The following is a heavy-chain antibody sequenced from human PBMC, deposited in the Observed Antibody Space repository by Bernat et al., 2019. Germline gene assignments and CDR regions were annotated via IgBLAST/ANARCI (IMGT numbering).Heavy chain of an antibody. CDR1: GFRFSSHD. D-gene: IGHD1-26*01. Sequence: EVQLVESGGGLVQPGGSLRLSCAASGFRFSSHDMHWVRQTTGKGLEWVSAIDTACDTYYPGSVKGRFTISRENAKNSLYREMNSLRAEDTGVYYCARDGGATIHLDYWGQGTLVTVSS. V-gene: IGHV3-13*01. CDR3: ARDGGATIHLDY. J-gene: IGHJ4*02. CDR2: IDTACDT.